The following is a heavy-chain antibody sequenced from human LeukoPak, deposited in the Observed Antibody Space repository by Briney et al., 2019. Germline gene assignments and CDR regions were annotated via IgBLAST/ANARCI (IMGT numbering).Heavy chain of an antibody. Sequence: GGSLRLSCAASGFTFSNAWMSWVRQAPGKGLEWVGRIKSKTGGGTTDYAAPVKGRFTITRDDSKNTLYLQMNSLKTEDTAVYYCTAYDPFDYWGQGTLVTVSS. CDR1: GFTFSNAW. V-gene: IGHV3-15*01. D-gene: IGHD5-12*01. CDR3: TAYDPFDY. J-gene: IGHJ4*02. CDR2: IKSKTGGGTT.